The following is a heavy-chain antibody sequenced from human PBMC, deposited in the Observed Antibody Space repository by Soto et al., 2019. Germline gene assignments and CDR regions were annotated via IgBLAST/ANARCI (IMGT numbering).Heavy chain of an antibody. Sequence: GGSLRLSCAASGFTFSDYYMSWIRQAPGKGLEWVSYISSSSSYTNYPDSVKGRFTISRDNAKNSLYLQMNSLRAEDTAVYYSATQPFYNGNDEDSFDFWGQGTLVTVSS. J-gene: IGHJ4*02. CDR2: ISSSSSYT. CDR1: GFTFSDYY. D-gene: IGHD1-20*01. V-gene: IGHV3-11*06. CDR3: ATQPFYNGNDEDSFDF.